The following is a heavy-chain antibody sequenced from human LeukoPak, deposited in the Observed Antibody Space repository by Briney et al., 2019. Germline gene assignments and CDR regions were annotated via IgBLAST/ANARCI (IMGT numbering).Heavy chain of an antibody. CDR1: GFTFSSYA. CDR3: ANLIVVVPAANFLDAFDI. CDR2: ISGSGGST. J-gene: IGHJ3*02. V-gene: IGHV3-23*01. D-gene: IGHD2-2*01. Sequence: GGSLRLSCAASGFTFSSYAMSWVRQAPGKGLEWVSAISGSGGSTYYADSVKGRFTISRDNSKNTLYLQMNSLRAEDTAVYYCANLIVVVPAANFLDAFDIWGQGTMVTVSS.